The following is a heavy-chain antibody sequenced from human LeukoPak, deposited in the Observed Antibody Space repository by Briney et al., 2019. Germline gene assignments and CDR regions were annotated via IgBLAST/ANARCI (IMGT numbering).Heavy chain of an antibody. CDR1: GGSISSYY. Sequence: PSETLSLTCSVSGGSISSYYWSWIRQPPGKGLEWIGYMYYSGSTNYNPSLKSRVTISVDTSKNQFSLKPSSVTAADTAVYYCARAGGYRSPLGVWGKGTTVTVSS. D-gene: IGHD5-18*01. CDR2: MYYSGST. J-gene: IGHJ6*04. V-gene: IGHV4-59*01. CDR3: ARAGGYRSPLGV.